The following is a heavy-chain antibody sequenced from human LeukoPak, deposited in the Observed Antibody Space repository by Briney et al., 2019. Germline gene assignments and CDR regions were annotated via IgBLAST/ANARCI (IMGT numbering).Heavy chain of an antibody. V-gene: IGHV3-9*01. Sequence: GRSLRLSCAASGFTFDDYAMHWVRQAPGKGLEWVSGISWNSGSIVYADSVKGRFIISRDNSKNTVYLQMNRVRADDTAVYYCARGGGDPLDYWGQGTLVTVSS. J-gene: IGHJ4*02. CDR1: GFTFDDYA. CDR3: ARGGGDPLDY. CDR2: ISWNSGSI. D-gene: IGHD3-16*01.